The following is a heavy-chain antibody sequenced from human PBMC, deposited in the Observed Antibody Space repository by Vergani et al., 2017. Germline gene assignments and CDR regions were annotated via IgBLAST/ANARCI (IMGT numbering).Heavy chain of an antibody. V-gene: IGHV4-59*01. CDR1: GGSISSYY. CDR2: IYYSGST. CDR3: ARARVVPAAIDY. D-gene: IGHD2-2*01. Sequence: QVQLQESGPGLVKPSETLSLTCTASGGSISSYYWSWIRQPPGKGLEWIGYIYYSGSTNYNPSLKSRVTISVDTSKNQFSLKLSSVTAADTAVYYCARARVVPAAIDYWGQGTLVTVSS. J-gene: IGHJ4*02.